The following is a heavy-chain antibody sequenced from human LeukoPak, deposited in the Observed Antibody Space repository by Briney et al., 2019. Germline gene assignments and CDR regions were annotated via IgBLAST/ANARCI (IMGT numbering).Heavy chain of an antibody. CDR1: GGSISSGDYY. V-gene: IGHV4-30-4*08. CDR2: IYYSGNT. Sequence: SETLSLTCTVSGGSISSGDYYWTWIRQPPGKGLEWIGYIYYSGNTYYNPSLKSRVTISLDTSKNQFSLRLSSVTAADTAMYSCAIDTSGRGGGLFWGQGSMVTVSS. J-gene: IGHJ4*02. D-gene: IGHD6-19*01. CDR3: AIDTSGRGGGLF.